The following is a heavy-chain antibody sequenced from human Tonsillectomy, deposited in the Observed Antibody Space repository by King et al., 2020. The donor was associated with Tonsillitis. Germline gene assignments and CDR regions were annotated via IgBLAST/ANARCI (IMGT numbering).Heavy chain of an antibody. CDR1: GGSISSYY. J-gene: IGHJ4*02. CDR3: ARFRSGRVPSSYFDY. V-gene: IGHV4-59*01. CDR2: VYYSGST. D-gene: IGHD1-26*01. Sequence: VQLQESGPGLVKPSETLSLTCTVSGGSISSYYWSWIRQPPGKGLEWIGYVYYSGSTNYNPSLKSRVNISVDTSKNQFSLKLSHVTARDTAVSYCARFRSGRVPSSYFDYWGRGTLVTVSS.